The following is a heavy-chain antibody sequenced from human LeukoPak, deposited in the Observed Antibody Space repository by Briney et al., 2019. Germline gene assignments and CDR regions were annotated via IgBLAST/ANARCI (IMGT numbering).Heavy chain of an antibody. Sequence: ASVKVSCKVSGYTLTELSMHWVRQAPGKGLEWMGGFDPEDGETIYAQKFQGRVTMTEDASTDTAYMELSSLRSEDTSVYYCATAHIVVVPAARGGAFDIWGQGTMVTVSS. D-gene: IGHD2-2*01. CDR1: GYTLTELS. J-gene: IGHJ3*02. V-gene: IGHV1-24*01. CDR2: FDPEDGET. CDR3: ATAHIVVVPAARGGAFDI.